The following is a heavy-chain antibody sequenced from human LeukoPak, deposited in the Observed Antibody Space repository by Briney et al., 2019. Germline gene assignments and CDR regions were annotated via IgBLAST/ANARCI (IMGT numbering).Heavy chain of an antibody. CDR2: IYHSGNT. D-gene: IGHD5-18*01. CDR1: DYSISNGYF. Sequence: SETLSLTCTVSDYSISNGYFWGWIRQPPGEGLEWIASIYHSGNTYYNPSLRGRVTISVDTSKNQFSLKLSSVTAADTAVYYCARATAMTGGLYYYYYMDVWGKGTTVTISS. J-gene: IGHJ6*03. V-gene: IGHV4-38-2*02. CDR3: ARATAMTGGLYYYYYMDV.